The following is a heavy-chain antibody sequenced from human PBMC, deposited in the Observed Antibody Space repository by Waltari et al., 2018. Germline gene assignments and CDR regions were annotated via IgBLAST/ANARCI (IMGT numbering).Heavy chain of an antibody. D-gene: IGHD3-3*01. CDR1: GFTLSSYA. CDR3: AKDNKSPLNLGRFLEWPTPGYGMDV. Sequence: EVHLLESGGGLVQTGGSLRLSCAGSGFTLSSYAMSWVRQAPGKGLEWVSAISGSGGSTYYADSVKGRFTISRDNSKNTLYLQMNSLRAEDTAVYYCAKDNKSPLNLGRFLEWPTPGYGMDVWGQGTTVTVSS. CDR2: ISGSGGST. V-gene: IGHV3-23*01. J-gene: IGHJ6*02.